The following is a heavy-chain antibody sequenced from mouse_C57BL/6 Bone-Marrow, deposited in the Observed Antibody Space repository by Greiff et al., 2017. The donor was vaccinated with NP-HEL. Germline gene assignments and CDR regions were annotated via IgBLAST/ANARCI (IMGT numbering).Heavy chain of an antibody. D-gene: IGHD2-3*01. CDR2: INPSNGYT. V-gene: IGHV1-7*01. CDR3: ARGGALYYSAMDY. J-gene: IGHJ4*01. CDR1: GYTFTSYW. Sequence: QVQLQQSGAELAKPGASVKLSCKASGYTFTSYWMHWVKQRPGQGLEWIGYINPSNGYTKYNQKFKDKATLTADKSSSTAYMQLSSLTYEDSAVYYCARGGALYYSAMDYWGQGTSVTVSS.